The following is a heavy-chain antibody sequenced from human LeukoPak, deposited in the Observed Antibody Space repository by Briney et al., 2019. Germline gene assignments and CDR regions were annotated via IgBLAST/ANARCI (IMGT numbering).Heavy chain of an antibody. CDR2: INWNGGDT. CDR3: ARVKGGATTDY. D-gene: IGHD1-26*01. CDR1: GFTFDDYA. J-gene: IGHJ4*02. Sequence: PGGSLRLSCAASGFTFDDYAMNWVRQGPGKGLEWVSGINWNGGDTAYAGSVKGRFTISRDNAKNSLHLQRNSLRVEDTALYYCARVKGGATTDYWGQGTPVTVSS. V-gene: IGHV3-20*04.